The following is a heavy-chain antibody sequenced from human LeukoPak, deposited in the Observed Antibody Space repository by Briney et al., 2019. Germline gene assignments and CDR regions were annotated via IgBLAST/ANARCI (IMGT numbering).Heavy chain of an antibody. V-gene: IGHV4-34*01. CDR1: GGSFSGYY. CDR3: ARGSLDTAMVLFDY. J-gene: IGHJ4*02. CDR2: INHSGST. Sequence: SETLSLTCAVYGGSFSGYYWSWTRQPPGKGLEWIGEINHSGSTNYNPSLKSRVTISVDTSKNQFSLKLSSVTAADTAVYYCARGSLDTAMVLFDYWGQGTLVTVSS. D-gene: IGHD5-18*01.